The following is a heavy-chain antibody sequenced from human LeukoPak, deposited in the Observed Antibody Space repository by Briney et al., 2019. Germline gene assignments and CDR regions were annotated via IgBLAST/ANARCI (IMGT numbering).Heavy chain of an antibody. J-gene: IGHJ5*02. CDR1: GGSISSGSYY. CDR2: IYTSGST. Sequence: SQTLSLTCTVSGGSISSGSYYWRWIRQPAGKGLEWIGRIYTSGSTNYNPSLKSRVTISVDTSKNQFSLKLSSVTAADTAVYYCARERRITIFGVAWPRPNWFDPWGQGTLVTVSS. V-gene: IGHV4-61*02. D-gene: IGHD3-3*01. CDR3: ARERRITIFGVAWPRPNWFDP.